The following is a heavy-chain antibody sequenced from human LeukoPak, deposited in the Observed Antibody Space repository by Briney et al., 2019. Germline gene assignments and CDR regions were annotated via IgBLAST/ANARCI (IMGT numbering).Heavy chain of an antibody. CDR3: AGFIVVVVAATS. D-gene: IGHD2-15*01. V-gene: IGHV4-39*01. Sequence: SETLSLTCTVSGGSTSSSSYYWGWIRQPPGKGLEWIGSIYYSGSTYYNPSLKSRVTISVDTSKNQFSLKLSSVTAADTAVYYCAGFIVVVVAATSWGQGTLVTVSS. CDR2: IYYSGST. J-gene: IGHJ4*02. CDR1: GGSTSSSSYY.